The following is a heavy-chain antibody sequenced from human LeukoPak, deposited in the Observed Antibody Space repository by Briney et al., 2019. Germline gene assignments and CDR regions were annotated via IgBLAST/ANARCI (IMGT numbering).Heavy chain of an antibody. V-gene: IGHV3-23*01. CDR1: GFTFSSYA. Sequence: AGGSLRLSCAASGFTFSSYAMSWVRQAPGKGLEWVSAIGGSGGSTYYADFVKGRFTISRDNSKNTLYLQMNSLRAEDTAVYYCAKARYCSSTSCYRHSDYWGQGTLVTVSS. D-gene: IGHD2-2*02. CDR2: IGGSGGST. J-gene: IGHJ4*02. CDR3: AKARYCSSTSCYRHSDY.